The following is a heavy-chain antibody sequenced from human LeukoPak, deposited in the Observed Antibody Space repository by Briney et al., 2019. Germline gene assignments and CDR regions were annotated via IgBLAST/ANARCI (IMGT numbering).Heavy chain of an antibody. Sequence: GGSLRLSCAASGFTFSSYGMHWVRQAPGKGLEWVAVISYDGGSKDYADSVKGRFSISRDNSKNTLYLQMNRLRADDTAVYYCARDRSQEFDPWGQGTLVTVSS. J-gene: IGHJ5*02. D-gene: IGHD3-10*01. CDR2: ISYDGGSK. V-gene: IGHV3-30*03. CDR1: GFTFSSYG. CDR3: ARDRSQEFDP.